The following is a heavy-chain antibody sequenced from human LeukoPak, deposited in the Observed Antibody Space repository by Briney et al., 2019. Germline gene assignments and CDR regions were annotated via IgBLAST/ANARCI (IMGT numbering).Heavy chain of an antibody. J-gene: IGHJ5*02. CDR2: IIPMFGTP. Sequence: SVKVSCKASGDTFSNYAISWVRQAPGQGLEWMGSIIPMFGTPNNAQKFQDRVTITADKSTNTAYMEVSSLRSEDTAAYYCARVAAPGNRFWFDPWGQGTLVTVSS. D-gene: IGHD6-13*01. V-gene: IGHV1-69*06. CDR1: GDTFSNYA. CDR3: ARVAAPGNRFWFDP.